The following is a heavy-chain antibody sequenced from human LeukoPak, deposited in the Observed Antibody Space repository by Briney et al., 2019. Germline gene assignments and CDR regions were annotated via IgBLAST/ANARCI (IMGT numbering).Heavy chain of an antibody. Sequence: ASVKVSCKTSGYTFTSYYMHWVRQAPGQGLEWMGIINPSGGSTSYAQKFQGRVTMTRDMSTSTVYMELSSLRSEDTTVYYCARDSEDTTMGPGYWGQGTLVTVSS. CDR3: ARDSEDTTMGPGY. V-gene: IGHV1-46*01. CDR2: INPSGGST. J-gene: IGHJ4*02. CDR1: GYTFTSYY. D-gene: IGHD5-18*01.